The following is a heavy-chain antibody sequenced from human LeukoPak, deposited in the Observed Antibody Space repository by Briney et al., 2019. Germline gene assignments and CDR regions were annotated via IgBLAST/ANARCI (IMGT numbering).Heavy chain of an antibody. CDR2: INHSGST. D-gene: IGHD2/OR15-2a*01. CDR1: GASFSGYY. CDR3: ASATAARYFL. J-gene: IGHJ4*02. Sequence: PSETLSLTCAVYGASFSGYYWNWIRQTPDKGLEWIGEINHSGSTNYNPSLESRVTMSVDASKNQFSLKLSSVTAADTAVYYCASATAARYFLWGQGTLVTVSS. V-gene: IGHV4-34*01.